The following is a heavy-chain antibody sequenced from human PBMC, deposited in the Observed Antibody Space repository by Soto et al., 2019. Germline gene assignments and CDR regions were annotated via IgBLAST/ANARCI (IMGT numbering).Heavy chain of an antibody. Sequence: GSLRLSCVASGFTFSSYGMHWVRQAPGKGLEWVAGISYDGSNKYYADSVKGRFTISRDNSKNTLYLQMNSLRAEDTAVYYWASSSGWDHDAFDIWGQGTMVTVSS. CDR3: ASSSGWDHDAFDI. CDR1: GFTFSSYG. CDR2: ISYDGSNK. V-gene: IGHV3-30*03. J-gene: IGHJ3*02. D-gene: IGHD6-19*01.